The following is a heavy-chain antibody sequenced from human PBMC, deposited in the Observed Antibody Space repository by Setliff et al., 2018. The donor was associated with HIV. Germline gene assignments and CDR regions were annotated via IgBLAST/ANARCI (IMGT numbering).Heavy chain of an antibody. CDR2: ISDNGGST. V-gene: IGHV3-23*01. CDR3: AKRKRYFDWSPSS. J-gene: IGHJ5*02. CDR1: GFTFNKYI. D-gene: IGHD3-9*01. Sequence: PGGSLRLSCAASGFTFNKYIMSWVRQAPGKGLEWVSAISDNGGSTYYADSMEGRFTISRDNSKNTLYLQLSGLRAEDTAVYYCAKRKRYFDWSPSSWGQGTLVTVSS.